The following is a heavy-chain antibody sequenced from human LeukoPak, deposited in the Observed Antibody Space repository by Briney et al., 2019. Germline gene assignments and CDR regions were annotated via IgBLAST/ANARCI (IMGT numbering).Heavy chain of an antibody. CDR1: GFTFSTYS. CDR3: ARDLQWLLDY. CDR2: IKQDGSEK. V-gene: IGHV3-7*01. J-gene: IGHJ4*02. Sequence: SGGSLRLSCVASGFTFSTYSMNWVRQAPGKGLEWVANIKQDGSEKYYVDSVKGRFTISRDNAKNSLYLQMNSLRAEDTAVYYCARDLQWLLDYWGQGTLVTVSS. D-gene: IGHD6-19*01.